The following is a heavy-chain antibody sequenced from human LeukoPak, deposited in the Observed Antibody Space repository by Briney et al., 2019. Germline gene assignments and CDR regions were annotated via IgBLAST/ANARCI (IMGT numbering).Heavy chain of an antibody. J-gene: IGHJ4*02. CDR1: GFTFSRHN. D-gene: IGHD6-13*01. CDR2: ISGDGSYL. V-gene: IGHV3-21*04. CDR3: AGLLAAAGTGY. Sequence: GGSLRLSCAASGFTFSRHNMNWVRQAPGKGLEWVSSISGDGSYLYYGDSVKGRFTIFRDNAKKSLYLQMNSLRAEDTAVYYCAGLLAAAGTGYWGQGTLVTVSS.